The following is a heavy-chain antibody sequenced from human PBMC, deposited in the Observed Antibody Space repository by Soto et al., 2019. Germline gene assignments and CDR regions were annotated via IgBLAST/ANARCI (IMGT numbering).Heavy chain of an antibody. CDR2: ASTNKADT. J-gene: IGHJ4*02. D-gene: IGHD3-22*01. Sequence: SVKVSSKTSWYTLTQYVLAGLRQAPVQRPEWMGWASTNKADTNYAEMFQGRVTMTTDRSTTTTYLELRSLRYDDTPVYYRARGINTDSSAYYPLAHWGEATLVTVSS. CDR3: ARGINTDSSAYYPLAH. CDR1: WYTLTQYV. V-gene: IGHV1-18*01.